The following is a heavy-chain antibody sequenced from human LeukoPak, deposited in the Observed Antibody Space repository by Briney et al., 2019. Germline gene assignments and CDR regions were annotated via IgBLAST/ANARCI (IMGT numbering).Heavy chain of an antibody. V-gene: IGHV4-39*07. Sequence: PSETLSLTCTVSGGSLSSSSYYWRWIRPPPGKGLEWIGSIYYSGNTYFNPSLKSRVTISVDTSKHQFSLKLSSVTAADTAVYYCARDFAIGVATDYWGQGTLVTVSS. CDR3: ARDFAIGVATDY. J-gene: IGHJ4*02. CDR2: IYYSGNT. D-gene: IGHD6-19*01. CDR1: GGSLSSSSYY.